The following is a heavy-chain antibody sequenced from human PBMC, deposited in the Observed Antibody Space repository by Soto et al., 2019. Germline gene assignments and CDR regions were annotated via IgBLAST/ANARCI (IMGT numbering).Heavy chain of an antibody. V-gene: IGHV3-30*18. Sequence: GPLRRSCAASVFTCSSYGMHWVRQAPGKGLEWVAVISYDGSNKYYADSVKGRFTISRDNSKNTLYLQMNSLRAEDTAVYYCAKNVNNWFDPWGQGTLVSVSS. CDR1: VFTCSSYG. CDR2: ISYDGSNK. CDR3: AKNVNNWFDP. J-gene: IGHJ5*02.